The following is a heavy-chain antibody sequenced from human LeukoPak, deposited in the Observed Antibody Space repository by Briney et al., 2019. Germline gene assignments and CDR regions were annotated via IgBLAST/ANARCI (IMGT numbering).Heavy chain of an antibody. CDR3: ARNESSGWGYFDY. CDR2: ISYDGSNK. CDR1: GFTFSSYA. V-gene: IGHV3-30-3*01. J-gene: IGHJ4*02. Sequence: TGGSLRLSCAASGFTFSSYAMHWVRQAPGKGLEWVAVISYDGSNKYYADSVKGRFTISRDNSKNTLYLQMNSLRAEDTAVYYCARNESSGWGYFDYWGQGTLVTVSS. D-gene: IGHD3-22*01.